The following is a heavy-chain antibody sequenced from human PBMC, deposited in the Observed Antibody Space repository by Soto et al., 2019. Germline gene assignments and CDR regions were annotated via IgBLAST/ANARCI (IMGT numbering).Heavy chain of an antibody. D-gene: IGHD3-10*01. J-gene: IGHJ5*02. Sequence: PSETLSLTCTVSGGSISSGGYSWSWIRQPPGKGLEWIGYIYHSGSTYYNPSLKSRVTISVDTSKNQFSLKLSSVTAADTAVYYCARLGLWFGANWFDPWGQGTLVTVSS. CDR3: ARLGLWFGANWFDP. CDR1: GGSISSGGYS. V-gene: IGHV4-30-2*01. CDR2: IYHSGST.